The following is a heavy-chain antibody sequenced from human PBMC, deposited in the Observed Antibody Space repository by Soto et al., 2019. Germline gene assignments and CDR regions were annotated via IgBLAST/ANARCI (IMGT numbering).Heavy chain of an antibody. CDR2: INPNSGGT. CDR3: ARERTRGIYYYGMDV. J-gene: IGHJ6*02. Sequence: APVKVSCKASGYTVTGYYMHWVRQAPGQGIEWMGWINPNSGGTNYAQKFQGWVTMTRDASISTAYMELSRLRSDDTAVYYCARERTRGIYYYGMDVWGQGTTVTVSS. CDR1: GYTVTGYY. D-gene: IGHD3-16*01. V-gene: IGHV1-2*04.